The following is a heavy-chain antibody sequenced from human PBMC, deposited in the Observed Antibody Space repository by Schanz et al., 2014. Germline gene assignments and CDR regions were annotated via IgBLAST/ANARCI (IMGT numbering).Heavy chain of an antibody. V-gene: IGHV3-21*04. J-gene: IGHJ4*02. D-gene: IGHD3-9*01. CDR3: AKQIHYDILTVPRN. Sequence: EVQLVESGGGLVKPGGSLRLSCAASGFTFSSYSMNWVRQAPGKGLEWVSSISSSSSYIYYADSVKGRFTISRDNAKNTLYLQMNSLRAEDTAVYYCAKQIHYDILTVPRNWGQGTLVTVSS. CDR2: ISSSSSYI. CDR1: GFTFSSYS.